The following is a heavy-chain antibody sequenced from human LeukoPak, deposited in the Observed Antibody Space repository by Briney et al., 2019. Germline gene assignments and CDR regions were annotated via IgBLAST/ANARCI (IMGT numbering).Heavy chain of an antibody. D-gene: IGHD3-10*01. CDR3: ARPDDSESFYRANHY. Sequence: GGSLRLSCVASGFSFNSCALHWVRQAPGKGLEWVAVISKDGNNKYYADSVKGRFTISRDNSNNTLSLQMNGLRVEDTAIYHCARPDDSESFYRANHYWGRGTLVTVS. CDR2: ISKDGNNK. J-gene: IGHJ4*02. CDR1: GFSFNSCA. V-gene: IGHV3-30-3*01.